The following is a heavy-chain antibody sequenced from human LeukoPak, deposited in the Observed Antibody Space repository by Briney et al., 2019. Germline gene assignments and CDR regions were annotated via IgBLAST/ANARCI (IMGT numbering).Heavy chain of an antibody. D-gene: IGHD4-17*01. CDR2: IWYDGSNK. CDR3: AREEDSDYGDYPYYYGMDV. CDR1: GFTFSSYG. V-gene: IGHV3-33*01. J-gene: IGHJ6*02. Sequence: GRSLRLSCAASGFTFSSYGMHWVRQAPGKGLDWVAVIWYDGSNKYYADSVKGRFTISRDNSKNTLYLQMNSLRAEDTAVYYCAREEDSDYGDYPYYYGMDVWGQGTTLTVSS.